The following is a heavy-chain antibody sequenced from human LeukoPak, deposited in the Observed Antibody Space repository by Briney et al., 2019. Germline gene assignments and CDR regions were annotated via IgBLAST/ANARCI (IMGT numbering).Heavy chain of an antibody. CDR1: GFTFDDYA. Sequence: GGSLRLSCAASGFTFDDYAMHWVRQAPGKGLEWVSGISWNSGSIGYADSVKGRFTISRDNAKNSLYLQMNSLRAEDTALYYCAKGYSSGWDTKTYFDYWGQGTLVTVSS. J-gene: IGHJ4*02. V-gene: IGHV3-9*01. CDR3: AKGYSSGWDTKTYFDY. D-gene: IGHD6-19*01. CDR2: ISWNSGSI.